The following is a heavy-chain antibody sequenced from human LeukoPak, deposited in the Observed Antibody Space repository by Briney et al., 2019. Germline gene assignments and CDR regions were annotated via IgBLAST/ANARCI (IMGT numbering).Heavy chain of an antibody. J-gene: IGHJ5*02. Sequence: PSETLSLTCTVSGGSISSYYWSWIRQPPGKGLEWIGYIYYSGSTNYNPSLKSRVTISVDTSKNQSSLKLSSVTAADTAVYYCARYNGWFDPWGQGTLVTVSS. V-gene: IGHV4-59*01. CDR3: ARYNGWFDP. CDR2: IYYSGST. D-gene: IGHD5-24*01. CDR1: GGSISSYY.